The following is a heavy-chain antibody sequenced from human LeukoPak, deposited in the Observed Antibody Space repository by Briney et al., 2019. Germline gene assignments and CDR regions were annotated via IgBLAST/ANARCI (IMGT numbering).Heavy chain of an antibody. CDR2: IIPIFGTA. D-gene: IGHD2-21*02. CDR3: ARADCGGDCNDAFDI. Sequence: ASVKVSCKVSGGTFSSYAISWVRQAPGQGLEWMGGIIPIFGTANYAQKFQGRVTITTDESTSTAYMELSSLRSEDTAVYYCARADCGGDCNDAFDIWGQGTMVTVSS. J-gene: IGHJ3*02. CDR1: GGTFSSYA. V-gene: IGHV1-69*05.